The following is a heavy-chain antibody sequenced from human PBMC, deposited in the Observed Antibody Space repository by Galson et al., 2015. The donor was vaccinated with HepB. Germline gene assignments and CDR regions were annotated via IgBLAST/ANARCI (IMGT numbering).Heavy chain of an antibody. V-gene: IGHV3-48*01. CDR3: ARGIVVVVAATPGSSWFDP. Sequence: SLRLSCAASGFTFSSYSMNWVRQAPGKGLEWVSYISSSSTIYYADSVKGRFTISRDNAKNSLYLQMNSLRAEDTAVYYCARGIVVVVAATPGSSWFDPWGQGTLVTVSS. J-gene: IGHJ5*02. D-gene: IGHD2-15*01. CDR1: GFTFSSYS. CDR2: ISSSSTI.